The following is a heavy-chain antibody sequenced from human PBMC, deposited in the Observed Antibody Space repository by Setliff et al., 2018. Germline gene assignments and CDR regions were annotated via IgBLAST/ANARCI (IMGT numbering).Heavy chain of an antibody. D-gene: IGHD6-25*01. J-gene: IGHJ5*01. CDR3: VGRDFSGGDS. CDR2: IYNTGTT. CDR1: GGSTSSSSYY. V-gene: IGHV4-39*02. Sequence: SETLSLTSTVSGGSTSSSSYYWGWIRQPPGKGLEWIGSIYNTGTTNYNPSLKSRVTISISADTSNKSFSLNLFSVTAADTAVYYCVGRDFSGGDSWGHGTLVTVSS.